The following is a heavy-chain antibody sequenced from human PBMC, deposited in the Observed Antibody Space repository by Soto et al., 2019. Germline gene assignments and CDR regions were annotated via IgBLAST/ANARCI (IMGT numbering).Heavy chain of an antibody. CDR2: ISYDGSNK. CDR1: GFTFSSYA. D-gene: IGHD5-12*01. Sequence: QVQLVESGGGVVQPGRSLRLSCAASGFTFSSYAMHWVRQAPGKGLEWVAVISYDGSNKYYADSVKGRFTISRDNSKNTLYLQTNSLRAEDTAVYYCARDGYKTYWGQGTLVTVSS. J-gene: IGHJ4*02. V-gene: IGHV3-30-3*01. CDR3: ARDGYKTY.